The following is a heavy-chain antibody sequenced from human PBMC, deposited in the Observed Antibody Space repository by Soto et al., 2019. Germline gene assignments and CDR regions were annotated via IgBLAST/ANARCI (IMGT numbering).Heavy chain of an antibody. V-gene: IGHV4-59*01. CDR3: ARDPYGSGSYDWFDP. CDR2: IYYSGST. Sequence: PSETLSLTCTVSGGSISSYYWSWIRQPPGKGLEWIGYIYYSGSTNYNPSLKSRVTISVDTSKNQFSLKLSSVTAADTAVYYCARDPYGSGSYDWFDPWGQGTLVTGSS. CDR1: GGSISSYY. J-gene: IGHJ5*02. D-gene: IGHD3-10*01.